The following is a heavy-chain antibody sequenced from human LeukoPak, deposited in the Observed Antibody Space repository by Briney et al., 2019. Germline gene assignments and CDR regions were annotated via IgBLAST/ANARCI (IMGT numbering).Heavy chain of an antibody. Sequence: SETLSLTCAVYGGSFSGYYRSWIRQPPGKGLEWIGEINHSGSTNYNPSLKSRVTISVDTSKNQFSLKLSSVTAADTAVYYCARGRYGDYGYWGQGTLVTVSS. CDR1: GGSFSGYY. J-gene: IGHJ4*02. V-gene: IGHV4-34*01. CDR2: INHSGST. CDR3: ARGRYGDYGY. D-gene: IGHD4-17*01.